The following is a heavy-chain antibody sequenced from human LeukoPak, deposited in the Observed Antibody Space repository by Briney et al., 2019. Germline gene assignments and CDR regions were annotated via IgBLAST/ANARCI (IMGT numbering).Heavy chain of an antibody. CDR3: AKGKDSVAGATNDY. V-gene: IGHV3-74*01. D-gene: IGHD6-19*01. CDR1: GFTFSSYW. Sequence: PGGSLRLSCAASGFTFSSYWMHWVRQAPGKGLEWVSRINSDGSGITYADSVKGRFTISRDNAKNSLYLQMNSLRAEDTAVYYCAKGKDSVAGATNDYWGQGTLVTVSS. J-gene: IGHJ4*02. CDR2: INSDGSGI.